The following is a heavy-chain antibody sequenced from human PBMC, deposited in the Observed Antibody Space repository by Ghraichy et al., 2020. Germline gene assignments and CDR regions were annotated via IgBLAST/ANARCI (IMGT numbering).Heavy chain of an antibody. CDR2: ISGSGGST. CDR3: AKDFLYYYDSSGYYT. Sequence: GGSLRLSCAASGFTFSSYAMSWVRQAPGKGLEWVSAISGSGGSTYYADSVKGRFTISRDNSKNTLYLQMNSLRAEDTAVYYCAKDFLYYYDSSGYYTWGQGTLVTVSS. CDR1: GFTFSSYA. V-gene: IGHV3-23*01. D-gene: IGHD3-22*01. J-gene: IGHJ4*02.